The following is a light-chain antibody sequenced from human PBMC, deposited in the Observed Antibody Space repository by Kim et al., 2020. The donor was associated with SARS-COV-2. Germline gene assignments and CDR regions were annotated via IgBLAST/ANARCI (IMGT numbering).Light chain of an antibody. V-gene: IGKV3-11*01. J-gene: IGKJ2*01. CDR1: QSVSSY. CDR2: DAS. Sequence: ELVLTQSPATLSLSPGERATLSCRASQSVSSYLACYQQKPGQAPRLLIFDASNRATGIPARFSGSGSGTDFTLTVSSLEPEDSAVYSCQHRRNWPPGATFGQGTNLEI. CDR3: QHRRNWPPGAT.